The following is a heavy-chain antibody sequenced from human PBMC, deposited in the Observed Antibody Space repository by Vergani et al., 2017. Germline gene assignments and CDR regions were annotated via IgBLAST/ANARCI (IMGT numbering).Heavy chain of an antibody. CDR3: ARDSITSSGYDFWSGYYDAFDI. V-gene: IGHV3-7*01. CDR1: GFTFSSYW. J-gene: IGHJ3*02. D-gene: IGHD3-3*01. Sequence: EVQLVESGGGLVQPGGSLRLSCAASGFTFSSYWMSWVRQAPGKGLEWVANIKQDGSEKYYVDSVKGRFTISRDNAKNSLYLQMNSLRAEDTAVYYWARDSITSSGYDFWSGYYDAFDIWGQGTMVTVSS. CDR2: IKQDGSEK.